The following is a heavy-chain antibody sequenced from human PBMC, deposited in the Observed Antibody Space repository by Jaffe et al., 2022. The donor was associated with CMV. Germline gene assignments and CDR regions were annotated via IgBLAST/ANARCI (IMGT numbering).Heavy chain of an antibody. D-gene: IGHD1-26*01. CDR1: GFTFGTYA. CDR2: ISGSGGAT. CDR3: AKVGGGWEHLSHDAFDI. Sequence: EVQLVESGGGLVQPGGSLRLSCAASGFTFGTYAMSWVRQAPGKGLEWVSGISGSGGATYYADSVKGRFTISRDNSKETLFLHMHSLRAEDTAVYYCAKVGGGWEHLSHDAFDIWGQGTMVTVSS. V-gene: IGHV3-23*04. J-gene: IGHJ3*02.